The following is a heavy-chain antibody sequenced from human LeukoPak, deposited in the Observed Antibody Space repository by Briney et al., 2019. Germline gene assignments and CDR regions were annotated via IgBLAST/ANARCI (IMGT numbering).Heavy chain of an antibody. D-gene: IGHD5-24*01. V-gene: IGHV3-74*01. Sequence: GGSLRLSCAASGFTFSSYWMHWVREAPGRGLVWVSRIYGGWRSTSYADAVEGRFPISRDNAKNTLYLQMNSLRAEDTAVYYCAREGDGYTTDYWGQGTLVTVSS. CDR1: GFTFSSYW. CDR3: AREGDGYTTDY. J-gene: IGHJ4*02. CDR2: IYGGWRST.